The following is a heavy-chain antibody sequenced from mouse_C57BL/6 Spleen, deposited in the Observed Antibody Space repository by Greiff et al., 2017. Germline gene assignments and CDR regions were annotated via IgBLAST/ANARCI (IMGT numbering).Heavy chain of an antibody. CDR1: GYTFPSYW. Sequence: QVQLQQPGAELVKPGASVKLSCKASGYTFPSYWMHWVKQRPGQGLEWIGMIHPNSGSTNYNEKFKSKATLTVDKSSSTAYMQLSSLTSEDSAVYYCARGNYGYAMDYWGQGTSVTVSS. CDR3: ARGNYGYAMDY. D-gene: IGHD1-1*01. CDR2: IHPNSGST. V-gene: IGHV1-64*01. J-gene: IGHJ4*01.